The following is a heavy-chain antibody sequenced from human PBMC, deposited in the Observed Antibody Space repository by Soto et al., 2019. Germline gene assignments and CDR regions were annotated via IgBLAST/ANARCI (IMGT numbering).Heavy chain of an antibody. V-gene: IGHV3-23*01. CDR2: LSGSGVNA. CDR3: SKPLQVY. CDR1: GFTFSSYA. J-gene: IGHJ4*02. Sequence: EVQLLESGGGLVQPGGSLRLSCAASGFTFSSYAMTWVRQAPGKGLEYVSTLSGSGVNAYYADSVKGRFTISRDNSKNTLYLQMNRLRVEDTAIYYCSKPLQVYWGQGTQVTVSS.